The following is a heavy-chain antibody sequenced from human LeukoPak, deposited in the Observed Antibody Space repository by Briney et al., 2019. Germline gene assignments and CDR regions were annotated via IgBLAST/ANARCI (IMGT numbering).Heavy chain of an antibody. CDR1: GYTFTVFY. CDR3: AREDSSTSFYSY. CDR2: INPNSGGT. Sequence: SVKVSCKASGYTFTVFYIHWVRQAPGQGLEWMGRINPNSGGTNYAQKFQGRVTMTRDTSITTAYMEVSSLRSDDTAMYYCAREDSSTSFYSYWGQGTLVTVSS. V-gene: IGHV1-2*06. J-gene: IGHJ4*02. D-gene: IGHD2-2*02.